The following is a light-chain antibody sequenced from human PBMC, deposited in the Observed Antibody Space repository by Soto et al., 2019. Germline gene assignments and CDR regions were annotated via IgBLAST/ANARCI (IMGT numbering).Light chain of an antibody. Sequence: DTQMTQSPSTLSGSVGARAPTTRRARPTISSWLAWYPQHTGKAPKLLIYAASSLQSGVPSRFSGSGSGTDFTLTISSLQPEDFATYYCQQSYSTPHTFGQGTRLEI. CDR1: PTISSW. J-gene: IGKJ5*01. V-gene: IGKV1-39*01. CDR3: QQSYSTPHT. CDR2: AAS.